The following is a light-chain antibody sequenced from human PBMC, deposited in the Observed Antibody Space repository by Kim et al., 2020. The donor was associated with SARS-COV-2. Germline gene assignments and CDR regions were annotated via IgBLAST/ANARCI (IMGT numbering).Light chain of an antibody. Sequence: VALGQKVRITCQGDSLRRYYATWYQQKPGQAPILVIYGKNNRPSGIPDRFSGSSSGNTASLTITGTQAGDEADYYCNSRDSNNNVLFGGGTRLTVL. CDR1: SLRRYY. V-gene: IGLV3-19*01. CDR3: NSRDSNNNVL. CDR2: GKN. J-gene: IGLJ2*01.